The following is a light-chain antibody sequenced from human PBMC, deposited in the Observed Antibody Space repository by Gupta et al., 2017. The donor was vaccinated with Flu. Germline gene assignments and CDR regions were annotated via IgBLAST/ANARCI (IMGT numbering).Light chain of an antibody. CDR3: SSYTSSSTVV. CDR1: SSDAGGYNY. CDR2: EVS. V-gene: IGLV2-14*01. Sequence: QSALTQPASVSGSPGQSITISCTGTSSDAGGYNYVSWYQQHPGKAPKLMIYEVSNRPSGVSNRFSGSKSGNTASLTISGHQAEDEADYYCSSYTSSSTVVFGGGTKLTVL. J-gene: IGLJ2*01.